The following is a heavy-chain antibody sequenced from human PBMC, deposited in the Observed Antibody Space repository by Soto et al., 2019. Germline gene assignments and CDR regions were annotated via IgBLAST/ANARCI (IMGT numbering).Heavy chain of an antibody. D-gene: IGHD6-19*01. CDR2: IIPIFGTA. Sequence: ASVKVSCKASGGTFSSYAISWVRQAPGQGLEWMGGIIPIFGTANYAQKFQGRVTITADESTSTAYMELSSLRSEDTAVYYCARGIAVAGTNPGDYGMDVWGQGTTVTVSS. V-gene: IGHV1-69*13. CDR3: ARGIAVAGTNPGDYGMDV. CDR1: GGTFSSYA. J-gene: IGHJ6*02.